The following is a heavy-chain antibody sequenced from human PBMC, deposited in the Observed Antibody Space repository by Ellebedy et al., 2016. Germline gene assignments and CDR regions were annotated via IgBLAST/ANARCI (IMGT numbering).Heavy chain of an antibody. CDR2: ISGSGGST. D-gene: IGHD2-2*01. CDR3: AKGSSSTSYGAFDI. V-gene: IGHV3-23*01. J-gene: IGHJ3*02. CDR1: GFTFSSYA. Sequence: GESLKISXAASGFTFSSYAMSWVRQAPGKGLEWVSAISGSGGSTYYADSAKGRFTISRDNSKNTLYLQMNSLRAEDTAVYYCAKGSSSTSYGAFDIWGRGTMVTVSS.